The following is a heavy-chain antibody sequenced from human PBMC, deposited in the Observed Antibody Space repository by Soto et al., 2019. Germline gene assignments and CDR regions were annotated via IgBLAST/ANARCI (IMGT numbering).Heavy chain of an antibody. CDR2: ISSSSSYI. V-gene: IGHV3-21*01. D-gene: IGHD5-12*01. CDR3: ARAPKWLRPFDY. J-gene: IGHJ4*02. Sequence: GGSLRLSCAASGFTFSSYSMNWVRQAPGKGLAWVSSISSSSSYIYYADSVKGRFTISRDNAKNSLYLQMNSLRAEDTAVYYCARAPKWLRPFDYWGQGTVVTVSS. CDR1: GFTFSSYS.